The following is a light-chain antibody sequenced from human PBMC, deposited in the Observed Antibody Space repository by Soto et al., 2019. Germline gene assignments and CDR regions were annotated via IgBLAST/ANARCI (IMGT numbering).Light chain of an antibody. CDR1: QSVSIN. V-gene: IGKV3-20*01. Sequence: VLTQSPGTLSVSPGERAPLSCRASQSVSINLAWYQQKPGQTPRLLIYGASNRATGIPDRFSGSGSGTDFTLTISRLEPEDFAVYYCQQYGSSGTFGQGTKVDIK. J-gene: IGKJ1*01. CDR2: GAS. CDR3: QQYGSSGT.